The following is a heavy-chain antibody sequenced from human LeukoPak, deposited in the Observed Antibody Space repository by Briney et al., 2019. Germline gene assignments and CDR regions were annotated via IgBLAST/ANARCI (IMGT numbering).Heavy chain of an antibody. J-gene: IGHJ3*02. Sequence: GGSLRLSCAASGFTFSSYWMSWVRQAPGKGLEWVANIKQDGSEKYYVDSVKGRFTISRDNAKNSLYLQMNSLRAEDTAVYYCARYYYDSSGYYQLDAFDIWGQGTMVTVSS. CDR2: IKQDGSEK. D-gene: IGHD3-22*01. CDR1: GFTFSSYW. CDR3: ARYYYDSSGYYQLDAFDI. V-gene: IGHV3-7*01.